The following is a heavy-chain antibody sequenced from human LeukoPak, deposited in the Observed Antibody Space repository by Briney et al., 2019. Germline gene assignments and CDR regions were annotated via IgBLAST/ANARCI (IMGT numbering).Heavy chain of an antibody. CDR1: GFTFSDYY. Sequence: PGGSLRLSCAASGFTFSDYYMSWIRQAPGKGLEWVSYISSSGSTIYYADSVKGRFTISRDNAKNSLYLQMNSLRAEDTAVYYCARDQCSSTSCYVVRANYYYYGMDVWGQGTTVTVSS. J-gene: IGHJ6*02. CDR3: ARDQCSSTSCYVVRANYYYYGMDV. D-gene: IGHD2-2*01. CDR2: ISSSGSTI. V-gene: IGHV3-11*01.